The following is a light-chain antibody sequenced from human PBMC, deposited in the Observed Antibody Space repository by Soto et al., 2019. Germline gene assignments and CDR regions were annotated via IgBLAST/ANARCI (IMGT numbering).Light chain of an antibody. CDR3: QHDGTSRPALT. CDR2: GAS. J-gene: IGKJ4*01. CDR1: QSVSSSH. V-gene: IGKV3-20*01. Sequence: DIVLTQSPGTLSLPPGERAILSCSASQSVSSSHLAWNQQKPGQAPRLLIYGASSRATGIPDRLSGSGSGTDFSLTISRLEPEDFAVYYCQHDGTSRPALTCGGGTKVEIK.